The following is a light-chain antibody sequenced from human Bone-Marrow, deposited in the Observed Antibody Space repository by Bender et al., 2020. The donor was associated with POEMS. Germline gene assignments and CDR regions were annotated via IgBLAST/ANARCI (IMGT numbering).Light chain of an antibody. V-gene: IGLV1-47*01. CDR2: RND. CDR3: ASWDDSLTGPV. J-gene: IGLJ3*02. Sequence: QSVLTQPPSASGTPGQRVTISCSGSTSTIGSNFVYWYQQVPGTAPKLLIYRNDQRPSGVPDRFSGSKSGTSASLAISGLRSEDETDYFCASWDDSLTGPVFGGGTKVTVL. CDR1: TSTIGSNF.